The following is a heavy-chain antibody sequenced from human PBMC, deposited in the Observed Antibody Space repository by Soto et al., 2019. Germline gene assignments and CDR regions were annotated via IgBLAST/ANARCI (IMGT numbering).Heavy chain of an antibody. Sequence: QVQLQESGPGLVKPSQTLSLTCSVSGASISSGGYYWNWIRQHPGKGLEWIGYIYYSGTTYYNPSLKSRVTISVDTSKNQFSLKLSSVTAADTAVYYCAASCVGCGGFNSSGMDVWGQGTTVTVSS. V-gene: IGHV4-31*03. CDR2: IYYSGTT. CDR3: AASCVGCGGFNSSGMDV. CDR1: GASISSGGYY. D-gene: IGHD2-21*01. J-gene: IGHJ6*02.